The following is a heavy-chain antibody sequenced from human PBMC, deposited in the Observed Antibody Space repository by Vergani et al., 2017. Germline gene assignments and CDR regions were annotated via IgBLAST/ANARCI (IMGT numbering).Heavy chain of an antibody. CDR2: INPSGGHT. D-gene: IGHD3-9*01. J-gene: IGHJ4*02. CDR3: ARGDYGILTGYRY. V-gene: IGHV1-46*03. CDR1: GGTFSSYT. Sequence: QVQLVQSGAEMKKPGSSVKVSCKASGGTFSSYTLTWVRQAPGQGLEWMGIINPSGGHTNYAQKFQGRVTMTRDTSTSTVYMELSSLRSEDTAIYYCARGDYGILTGYRYWGQGTLVTVSA.